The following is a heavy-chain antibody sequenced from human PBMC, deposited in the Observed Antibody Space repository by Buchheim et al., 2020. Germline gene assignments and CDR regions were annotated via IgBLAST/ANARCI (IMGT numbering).Heavy chain of an antibody. V-gene: IGHV3-33*01. D-gene: IGHD1-1*01. CDR1: GFTFSSYG. CDR2: IWYDGSNK. Sequence: QVQLVESGGGVVQPGRSLRLSCAASGFTFSSYGMHWVRQAPGKGLEWVAVIWYDGSNKYYADSVKGRFTISRDNSKNTLYLQMNSLRAEDTAVYYCAREGGIYGRQLNFDYWGQGTL. CDR3: AREGGIYGRQLNFDY. J-gene: IGHJ4*02.